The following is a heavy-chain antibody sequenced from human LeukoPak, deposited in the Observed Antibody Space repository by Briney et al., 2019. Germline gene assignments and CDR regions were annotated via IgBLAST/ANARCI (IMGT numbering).Heavy chain of an antibody. CDR3: AKAGIYDSSGYYFDY. V-gene: IGHV3-23*01. CDR2: ISGSGGST. D-gene: IGHD3-22*01. Sequence: LPGGSLRLSCAASGFTFSSYAMSWVRQAPGKGLEWVSAISGSGGSTYYADSVKGRFTISRDNSKNTLYLQMNSLRVEDTAVYYCAKAGIYDSSGYYFDYWGQGTLVTVSS. J-gene: IGHJ4*02. CDR1: GFTFSSYA.